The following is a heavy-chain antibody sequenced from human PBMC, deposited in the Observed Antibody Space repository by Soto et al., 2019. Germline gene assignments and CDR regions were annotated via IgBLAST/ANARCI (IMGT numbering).Heavy chain of an antibody. D-gene: IGHD3-10*01. V-gene: IGHV2-5*05. J-gene: IGHJ5*02. Sequence: QITLQESGPTLVKPTQTLTLTCTFSGFSLTTTGMRVGWIRQPPGKAPELLALIYWDDDKRYAPSMKSRLTITKDTPRNQVVLTMINLDPVHPATYCCSHRRSGDVMTWGQGTLVTVSS. CDR3: SHRRSGDVMT. CDR2: IYWDDDK. CDR1: GFSLTTTGMR.